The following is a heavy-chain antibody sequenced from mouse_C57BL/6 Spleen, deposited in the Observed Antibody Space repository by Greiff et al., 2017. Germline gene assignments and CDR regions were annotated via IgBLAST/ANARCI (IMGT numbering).Heavy chain of an antibody. D-gene: IGHD1-1*01. V-gene: IGHV1-80*01. Sequence: QVQLKESGAELVKPGASVKISCKASGYAFSSYWMNWVKQRPGKGLEWIGQIYPGDGDTNYNGKFKGKATLTADKSSSTAYMQLSSLTSEDSAVYVCARSGSSSWYFDVWGTGTTVTVSS. CDR3: ARSGSSSWYFDV. CDR1: GYAFSSYW. CDR2: IYPGDGDT. J-gene: IGHJ1*03.